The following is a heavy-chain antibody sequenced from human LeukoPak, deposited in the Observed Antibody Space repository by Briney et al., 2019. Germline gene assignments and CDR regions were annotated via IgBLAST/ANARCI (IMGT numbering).Heavy chain of an antibody. Sequence: SETLSLTCAVYGGSFSGYYWSWIRQPPGKGLEWIGEINHSGSTNYNPSLKGRVAISVDTSKNQFSLKLSSVTAADTAVYYCARVRLAGTITSYYYYGMDVWGQGTTVTVSS. CDR3: ARVRLAGTITSYYYYGMDV. D-gene: IGHD1-7*01. CDR2: INHSGST. CDR1: GGSFSGYY. V-gene: IGHV4-34*01. J-gene: IGHJ6*02.